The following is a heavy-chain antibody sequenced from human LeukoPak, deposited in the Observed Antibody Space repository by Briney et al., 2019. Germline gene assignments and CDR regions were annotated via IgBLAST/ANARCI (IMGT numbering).Heavy chain of an antibody. CDR2: INPNSGGT. J-gene: IGHJ6*02. CDR1: GYTFTGYY. D-gene: IGHD6-13*01. V-gene: IGHV1-2*02. CDR3: ARDRGEAAAAPGDYYYYGMDV. Sequence: GASVKVSCKASGYTFTGYYMHWVRQAPGQGLEWMGWINPNSGGTNYAQKFQGRVTMTRDTSISTAYMELSRLRSDDTAVYYCARDRGEAAAAPGDYYYYGMDVWGQGTTVTVSS.